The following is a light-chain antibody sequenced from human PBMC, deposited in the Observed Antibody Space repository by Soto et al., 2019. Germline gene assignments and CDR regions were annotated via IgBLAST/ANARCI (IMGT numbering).Light chain of an antibody. V-gene: IGKV3D-15*01. J-gene: IGKJ5*01. Sequence: EIVMTQSPATLSVSPGERATLSCRASQSVGSDLAWYQQKPGQAPRLVIYGISKRATDIPDRFSGSGSGTEFTLTISSLQPEDFATYYCQQHGQWPITFGQGTRLEIK. CDR1: QSVGSD. CDR3: QQHGQWPIT. CDR2: GIS.